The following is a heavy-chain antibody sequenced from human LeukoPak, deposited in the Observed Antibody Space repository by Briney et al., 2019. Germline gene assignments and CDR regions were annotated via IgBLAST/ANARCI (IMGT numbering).Heavy chain of an antibody. CDR1: GFTFTNYA. V-gene: IGHV3-23*01. J-gene: IGHJ5*02. CDR3: TKDLFGCGGDCYAP. Sequence: PGGSLRLSCAASGFTFTNYAMSWVRQAPGKGLEWVSSISGSSGSTYYADSVKGRFTISRDNSKNTLYLQMNSLRAEDTAVYHCTKDLFGCGGDCYAPWGQGTLVTVSS. D-gene: IGHD2-21*01. CDR2: ISGSSGST.